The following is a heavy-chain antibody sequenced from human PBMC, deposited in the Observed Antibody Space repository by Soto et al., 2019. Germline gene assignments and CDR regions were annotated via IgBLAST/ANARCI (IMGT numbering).Heavy chain of an antibody. D-gene: IGHD1-26*01. Sequence: QVQLVESGGGVVQPGRSLRLSCAASGFTFSSYGMHWVRQAPGKGLEWVAVIWYDGSNKYYADSVKGRFTISRDNSKNTLYRQMNSLRAEDTAVYYCAREGPWSGSSYFDYWGQGTLVTVSS. CDR3: AREGPWSGSSYFDY. CDR1: GFTFSSYG. CDR2: IWYDGSNK. J-gene: IGHJ4*02. V-gene: IGHV3-33*01.